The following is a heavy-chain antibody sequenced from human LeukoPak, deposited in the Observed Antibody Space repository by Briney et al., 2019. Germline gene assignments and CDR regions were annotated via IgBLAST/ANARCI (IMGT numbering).Heavy chain of an antibody. J-gene: IGHJ4*02. D-gene: IGHD3-3*02. V-gene: IGHV3-9*01. CDR2: ISWNSGSI. CDR3: ARPLAPFDY. Sequence: GGSLRLSCAASGFTFDDYAMHWVRQAPGKGLEWVSGISWNSGSIGYADSVKGRFTISRDNAKNSLYLQMNSLRAEDTAVYYCARPLAPFDYWGQGTLVTVSS. CDR1: GFTFDDYA.